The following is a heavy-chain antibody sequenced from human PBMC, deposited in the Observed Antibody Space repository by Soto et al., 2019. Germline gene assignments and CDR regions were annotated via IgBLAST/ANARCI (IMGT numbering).Heavy chain of an antibody. J-gene: IGHJ5*02. D-gene: IGHD2-21*01. CDR3: ARRVMLANWFDP. Sequence: GASVKVSCKASGFTFSNYGISWGGPAPGQGLEWMGWISAYNGNTNYAQKLQGRVTMTTDTSTSTAYMELRSLRSDDTAVYYCARRVMLANWFDPWGQGTLVTVSS. CDR1: GFTFSNYG. CDR2: ISAYNGNT. V-gene: IGHV1-18*01.